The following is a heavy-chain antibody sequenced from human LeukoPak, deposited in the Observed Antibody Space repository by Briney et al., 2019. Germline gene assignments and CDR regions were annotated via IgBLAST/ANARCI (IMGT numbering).Heavy chain of an antibody. CDR3: GRGENSDFYSPTL. CDR1: GFTFSKYW. J-gene: IGHJ4*02. Sequence: GGSLRLSCAVSGFTFSKYWMHWIRQAPRKGLVWVARINTDGRTVNYADSVKGRFTISRDNAKNTLFLHMNSLTAEDTAVYYCGRGENSDFYSPTLWGQGTLVPVSS. CDR2: INTDGRTV. D-gene: IGHD2-21*01. V-gene: IGHV3-74*01.